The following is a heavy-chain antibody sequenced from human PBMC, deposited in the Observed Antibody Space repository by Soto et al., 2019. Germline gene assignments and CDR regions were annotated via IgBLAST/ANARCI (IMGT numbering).Heavy chain of an antibody. V-gene: IGHV3-64D*06. CDR1: GFTFPSHT. D-gene: IGHD2-8*01. Sequence: GGSLRLSCSASGFTFPSHTMYWVRQTPGKGLEYVSAVGRVGGGPPFYAASVRGRFIISRDNSKNTVSLQMSDLRIEDTGIYYCVNDLYTYEWCWGQGTLVTV. CDR3: VNDLYTYEWC. CDR2: VGRVGGGPP. J-gene: IGHJ4*02.